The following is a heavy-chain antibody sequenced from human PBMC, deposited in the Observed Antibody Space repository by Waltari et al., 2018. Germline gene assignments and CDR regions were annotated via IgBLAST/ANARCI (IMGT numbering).Heavy chain of an antibody. CDR2: INLKRGDT. CDR3: ARRVQFGYYMDV. V-gene: IGHV1-2*02. J-gene: IGHJ6*03. Sequence: QLQLVQSGPDRNNPGASVTVSCMTSGFTFTAYSIHWVRQAPGQGLEWMAWINLKRGDTNHAQKFQGRITMTRDTSTSTAYMELGRLKSDDTAIYYCARRVQFGYYMDVWGKGTTVTVSS. D-gene: IGHD3-16*01. CDR1: GFTFTAYS.